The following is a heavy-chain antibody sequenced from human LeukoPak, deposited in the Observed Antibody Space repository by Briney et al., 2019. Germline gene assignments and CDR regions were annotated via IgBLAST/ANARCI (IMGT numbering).Heavy chain of an antibody. Sequence: SVKVSCKASGYTFTSYGISWVRQAPGQGLEWMGRIIPILGIANYAQKFQGRVTITADKSTSTAYMELSSLRSEDTAVYYCARGFYDFDYWGQGTLVTVSS. CDR3: ARGFYDFDY. CDR1: GYTFTSYG. J-gene: IGHJ4*02. D-gene: IGHD3-16*01. V-gene: IGHV1-69*04. CDR2: IIPILGIA.